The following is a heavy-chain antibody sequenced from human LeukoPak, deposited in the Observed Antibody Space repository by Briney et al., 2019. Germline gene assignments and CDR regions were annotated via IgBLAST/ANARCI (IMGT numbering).Heavy chain of an antibody. Sequence: GGSLRLSCAASGFTFNSYWMSWVRQAPGKGLEWVANIKQDGSEKHYVDSVKGRFTISRDNAKNSLYLQMNSLRAEDTAVYYCARDTGGRGRLGAFDIWGQGTMVAVSS. CDR2: IKQDGSEK. CDR1: GFTFNSYW. V-gene: IGHV3-7*01. J-gene: IGHJ3*02. CDR3: ARDTGGRGRLGAFDI. D-gene: IGHD5-12*01.